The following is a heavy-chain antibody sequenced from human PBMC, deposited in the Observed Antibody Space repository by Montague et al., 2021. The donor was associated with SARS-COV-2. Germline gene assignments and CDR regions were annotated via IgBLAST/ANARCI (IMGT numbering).Heavy chain of an antibody. CDR1: GFAFSHYS. CDR3: AREGGTPGATLDS. D-gene: IGHD1-14*01. J-gene: IGHJ4*02. CDR2: ISSRCSYI. V-gene: IGHV3-21*01. Sequence: SLRLSCAPSGFAFSHYSMTWVRQAPGKGLEWVSSISSRCSYIYYSYSLKVRFTISRDNAKNSLYLQLHNLRAEDTADYYSAREGGTPGATLDSWGQGTLVTVSS.